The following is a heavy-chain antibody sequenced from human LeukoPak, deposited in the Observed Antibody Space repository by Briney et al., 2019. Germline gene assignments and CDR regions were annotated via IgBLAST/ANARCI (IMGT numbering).Heavy chain of an antibody. Sequence: SETLSLTCTVSGGSISSSSYYWGWIRQPPGKGLEWIGSIYYSGSTYYNPSLKSRVTISVDTSKNQFSLKLSSVTAADTAVYYCAREGPKLYWGQGTLVTVSS. CDR1: GGSISSSSYY. CDR3: AREGPKLY. V-gene: IGHV4-39*07. CDR2: IYYSGST. J-gene: IGHJ4*02.